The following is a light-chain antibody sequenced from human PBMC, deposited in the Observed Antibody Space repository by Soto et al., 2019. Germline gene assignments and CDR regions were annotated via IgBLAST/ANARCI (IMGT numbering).Light chain of an antibody. CDR1: SSDVGGYNY. J-gene: IGLJ1*01. CDR3: SSYAGSNNYV. CDR2: EVS. Sequence: QPVRTQPPSGSGAPLQSVTISCTGTSSDVGGYNYVSWYQQHPGKAPKLMIYEVSKRPSGVPDRFSGSKSGNTASLTVSGLQAEDEADYYCSSYAGSNNYVFGTGTKVTVL. V-gene: IGLV2-8*01.